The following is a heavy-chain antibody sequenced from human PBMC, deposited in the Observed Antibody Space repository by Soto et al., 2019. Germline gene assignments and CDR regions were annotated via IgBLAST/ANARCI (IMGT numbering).Heavy chain of an antibody. CDR3: ARDRVSFWSGYSLDH. CDR1: GFTIRSYA. D-gene: IGHD3-3*01. V-gene: IGHV3-30-3*01. J-gene: IGHJ4*02. CDR2: ISYDESNK. Sequence: QVQLVESGGGVIQRGKCLRLSCAASGFTIRSYAMYWVRQAPGKGLEWVAVISYDESNKYYADSVKGRLTISRDNSKNTLYLQMNSPRTEDTAIYYCARDRVSFWSGYSLDHWGEGTLVTVSS.